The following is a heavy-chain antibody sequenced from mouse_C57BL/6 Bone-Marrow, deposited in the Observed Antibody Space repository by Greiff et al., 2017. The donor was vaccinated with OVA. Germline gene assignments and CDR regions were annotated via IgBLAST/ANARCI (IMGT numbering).Heavy chain of an antibody. Sequence: VQLQESGAELARPGASVKLSCKASGYTFTSYGISWVKQRTGQGLEWIGEIYPRSGNTYYNEKFKGKATLTADKSSSTAYMELRSLTSEDSAVYFCAREHYGNSYFDYWGQGTTLTVSS. CDR1: GYTFTSYG. CDR2: IYPRSGNT. V-gene: IGHV1-81*01. D-gene: IGHD2-1*01. J-gene: IGHJ2*01. CDR3: AREHYGNSYFDY.